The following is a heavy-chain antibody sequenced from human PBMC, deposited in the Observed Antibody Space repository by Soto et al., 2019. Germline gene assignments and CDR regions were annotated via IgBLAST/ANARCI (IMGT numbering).Heavy chain of an antibody. CDR3: ARDLVAAAPGNLYYYPVRDV. J-gene: IGHJ6*02. CDR1: GFTISSYA. V-gene: IGHV3-30-3*01. CDR2: ISYDGSNK. Sequence: GGSIRLSCAAGGFTISSYAMHRVSKAPGKGLEWVAVISYDGSNKYYADSVKGRFTISRDNSKNTLYLQMNRLGAEDTAGYYCARDLVAAAPGNLYYYPVRDVRGHGTTVTVSS. D-gene: IGHD6-13*01.